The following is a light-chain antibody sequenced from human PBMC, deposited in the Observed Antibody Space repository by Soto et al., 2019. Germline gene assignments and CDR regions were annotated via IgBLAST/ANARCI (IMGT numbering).Light chain of an antibody. V-gene: IGKV3-15*01. Sequence: EIVMTQSPATLSVSPGERATLSCGAGQSVSSNLAWYQRKPGQAPRLLIYGASTRATGIPASFSGSGSGTEFTLTLSSLQSEDFAVYYCQQYNNWPLTFGGGTKVEIK. CDR3: QQYNNWPLT. J-gene: IGKJ4*01. CDR2: GAS. CDR1: QSVSSN.